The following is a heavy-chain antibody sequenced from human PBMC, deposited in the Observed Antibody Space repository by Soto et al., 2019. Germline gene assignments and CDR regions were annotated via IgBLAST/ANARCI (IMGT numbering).Heavy chain of an antibody. V-gene: IGHV5-51*01. D-gene: IGHD5-18*01. Sequence: GESLKISCKGSGYSFTSYWIGWVRQMPGKGLEWMGIIYPGDPDTRYSPSFQGQVTISADKSISTAYLQWSSLKASDTAMYYCARLGDTAMGYYYYYYMDVWGKGTTVTV. J-gene: IGHJ6*03. CDR2: IYPGDPDT. CDR1: GYSFTSYW. CDR3: ARLGDTAMGYYYYYYMDV.